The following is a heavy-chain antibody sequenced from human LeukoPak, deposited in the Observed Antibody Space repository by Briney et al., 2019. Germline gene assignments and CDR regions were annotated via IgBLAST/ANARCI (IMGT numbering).Heavy chain of an antibody. CDR3: ARDYYYDSSGYYYEPEYFQH. Sequence: GGSLRLSCAASGFTFSSYWMSWVRQAPGKGLEWVANIKQDESEKYYVDSVKGRFTISRDNAKNSLYLQMNSLRAEDTAVYYCARDYYYDSSGYYYEPEYFQHWGQGTLVTVSS. CDR1: GFTFSSYW. D-gene: IGHD3-22*01. J-gene: IGHJ1*01. V-gene: IGHV3-7*01. CDR2: IKQDESEK.